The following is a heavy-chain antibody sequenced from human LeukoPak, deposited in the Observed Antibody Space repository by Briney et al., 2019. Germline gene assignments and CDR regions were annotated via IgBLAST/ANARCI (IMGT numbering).Heavy chain of an antibody. CDR3: ARETMIRPWTAFDI. CDR1: GFTVSSNY. Sequence: GGSLRLSCAASGFTVSSNYMSWVRQAPGKGLEWVSVIYSGGSTYYADSVKGRFTISRDNSKNTLYLQMNSLRAEDTAVYYCARETMIRPWTAFDIWGQGTMVTVSS. J-gene: IGHJ3*02. V-gene: IGHV3-53*01. D-gene: IGHD3-22*01. CDR2: IYSGGST.